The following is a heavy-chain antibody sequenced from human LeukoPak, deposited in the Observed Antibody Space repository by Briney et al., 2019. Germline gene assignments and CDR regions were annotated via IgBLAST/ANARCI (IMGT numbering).Heavy chain of an antibody. Sequence: PGGSLRLSCAASGFTFSDYYMSWIRQAPGKGLEWVSYISSSGSTIYYADSVKGRFTISRDNAKNSLYLQMNSLRAEDTAVHYCARSGAIYYYYGMDVWGQGTTVTVSS. D-gene: IGHD2-21*01. V-gene: IGHV3-11*01. CDR2: ISSSGSTI. CDR1: GFTFSDYY. J-gene: IGHJ6*02. CDR3: ARSGAIYYYYGMDV.